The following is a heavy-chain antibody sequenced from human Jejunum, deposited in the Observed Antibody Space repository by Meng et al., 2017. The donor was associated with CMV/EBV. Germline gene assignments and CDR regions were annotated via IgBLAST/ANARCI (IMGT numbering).Heavy chain of an antibody. CDR1: GDTFTGYD. D-gene: IGHD5-12*01. Sequence: SGDTFTGYDLHGVRPAPGQGLEWMGWLNPNRGDTTYAQQFQGRVTMTRDTSISTAYMELSRLRSDDTAVYYCATSSSGFDFWTDYWGQGTLVTVSS. CDR2: LNPNRGDT. V-gene: IGHV1-2*02. J-gene: IGHJ4*02. CDR3: ATSSSGFDFWTDY.